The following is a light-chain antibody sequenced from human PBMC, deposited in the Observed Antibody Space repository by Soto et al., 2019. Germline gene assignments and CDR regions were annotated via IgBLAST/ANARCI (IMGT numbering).Light chain of an antibody. CDR1: QSISAW. CDR2: DVS. J-gene: IGKJ1*01. V-gene: IGKV1-5*01. Sequence: DIQMTQSPSTLSASMGDRVNLSCRASQSISAWLAWYQQKPGKAPDVLIYDVSTLDSGVPSRFSGSSSGTEFTLTISSLESDDFATYYCQQYHRYSTFGQGTKVDI. CDR3: QQYHRYST.